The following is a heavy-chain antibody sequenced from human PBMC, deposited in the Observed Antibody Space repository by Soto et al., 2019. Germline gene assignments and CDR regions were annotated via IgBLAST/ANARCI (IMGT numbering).Heavy chain of an antibody. J-gene: IGHJ3*02. D-gene: IGHD1-26*01. CDR2: ISGSDNST. Sequence: PGGSLRLSCAASGFTFSSYAMSWVRQAPGKGLEWVSAISGSDNSTYYADSVKGRFTISRDNSKNTLYLQMNSLRAEDTALYYCAKLGGSHILNAFDIWGQGTMVTVSS. CDR3: AKLGGSHILNAFDI. CDR1: GFTFSSYA. V-gene: IGHV3-23*01.